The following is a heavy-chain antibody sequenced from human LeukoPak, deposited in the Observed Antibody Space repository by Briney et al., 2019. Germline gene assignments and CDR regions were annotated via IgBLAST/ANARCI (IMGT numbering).Heavy chain of an antibody. CDR3: ARLRRDPGGVIVKEYYFDY. Sequence: SETLSLTCTVHGEFFGGSYWNWIRQSPGKGLEWIGEINHSGSTNYNPSLKSRVTISVDTSKNQFSLKLSSVTAADTAVYYCARLRRDPGGVIVKEYYFDYWGQGTLVTVSS. CDR1: GEFFGGSY. J-gene: IGHJ4*02. CDR2: INHSGST. D-gene: IGHD3-16*02. V-gene: IGHV4-34*01.